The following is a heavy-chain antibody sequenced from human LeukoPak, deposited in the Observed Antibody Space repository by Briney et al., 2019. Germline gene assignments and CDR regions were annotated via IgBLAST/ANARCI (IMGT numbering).Heavy chain of an antibody. J-gene: IGHJ4*02. D-gene: IGHD1-20*01. V-gene: IGHV7-4-1*02. CDR3: ARVNLVYFDY. CDR2: INTNTGNP. CDR1: GYTFTRYA. Sequence: ASVKVSCKASGYTFTRYAMNWVRQAPGQGIEWMGWINTNTGNPTYAQGFTGRFVFSFDTSVSTAYLQISSLKAEDTAVYYCARVNLVYFDYWGQGTLVTVSS.